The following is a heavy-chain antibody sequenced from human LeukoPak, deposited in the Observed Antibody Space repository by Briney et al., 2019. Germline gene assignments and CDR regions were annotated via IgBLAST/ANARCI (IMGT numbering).Heavy chain of an antibody. CDR3: AKGVPGGRYYYDSSGYHYFDY. CDR1: GFTFSSYG. CDR2: ISGSGGST. V-gene: IGHV3-23*01. D-gene: IGHD3-22*01. Sequence: PGGSLRLSCAASGFTFSSYGMSWVRQAPGKGLEWVSAISGSGGSTYYADSVKGRFTISRDNSKNTLYLQMNSLRAEDTAVYYCAKGVPGGRYYYDSSGYHYFDYWGQGTLVTVSS. J-gene: IGHJ4*02.